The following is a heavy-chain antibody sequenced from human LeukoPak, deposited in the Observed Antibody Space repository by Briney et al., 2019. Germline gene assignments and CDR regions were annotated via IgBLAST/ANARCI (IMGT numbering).Heavy chain of an antibody. J-gene: IGHJ5*02. Sequence: ASVTVSCKASGYTFTGYYMHWVRQAPGQGLEWMGWINPNSGGTNYAQKFQGRVTMTRDTSISTAYMELSRLRSDDTAVYYCAREAGARRGYYYGSGKYNWFDPWGQGTLVTVSS. CDR2: INPNSGGT. D-gene: IGHD3-10*01. V-gene: IGHV1-2*02. CDR1: GYTFTGYY. CDR3: AREAGARRGYYYGSGKYNWFDP.